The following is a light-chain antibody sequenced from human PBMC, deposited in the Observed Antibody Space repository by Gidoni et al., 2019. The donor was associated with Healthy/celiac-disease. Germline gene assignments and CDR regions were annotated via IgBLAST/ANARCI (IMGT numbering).Light chain of an antibody. V-gene: IGKV2-28*01. Sequence: DTVMTQSTLSLPVTPGEPASISCRSSQSLLHSNGYNYLDWYLQKPGQSPQLLIYLGSNRASGVPDRFSGSGSGTDFTLKISRVEAEDVGVYYCMQALQTPGWTFGQGTKVEIK. CDR2: LGS. CDR3: MQALQTPGWT. CDR1: QSLLHSNGYNY. J-gene: IGKJ1*01.